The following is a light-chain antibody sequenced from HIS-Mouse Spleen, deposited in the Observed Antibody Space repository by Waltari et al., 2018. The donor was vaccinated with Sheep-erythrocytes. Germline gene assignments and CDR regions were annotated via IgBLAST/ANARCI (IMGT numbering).Light chain of an antibody. Sequence: QSVLTQPPSASGTPGPRVTIPCSGSSPNIGRNTVNWYQQPPGTAPKLLIYSNNQRPSGVPDRFSGSKSGTSASLAISGLQSEDEADYYCAAWDDSLNGPVFGGGTKLTVL. CDR3: AAWDDSLNGPV. CDR2: SNN. V-gene: IGLV1-44*01. CDR1: SPNIGRNT. J-gene: IGLJ3*02.